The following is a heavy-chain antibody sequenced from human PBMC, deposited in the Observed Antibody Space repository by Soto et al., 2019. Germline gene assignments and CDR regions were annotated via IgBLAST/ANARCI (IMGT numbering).Heavy chain of an antibody. Sequence: GASVKVSCKVSGYTLTELSMHWVLRSAGKGLEWMGGFDPEDGETIYAQKFQGRVTMTEDTSTDTAYMELSSLRSEDTAVYYCATNRVVVITGGMDVWGQGTTVTVSS. V-gene: IGHV1-24*01. CDR2: FDPEDGET. D-gene: IGHD3-22*01. J-gene: IGHJ6*02. CDR1: GYTLTELS. CDR3: ATNRVVVITGGMDV.